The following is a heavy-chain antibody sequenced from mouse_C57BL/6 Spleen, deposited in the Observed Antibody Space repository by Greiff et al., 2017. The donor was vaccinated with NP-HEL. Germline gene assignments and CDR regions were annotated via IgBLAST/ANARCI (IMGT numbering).Heavy chain of an antibody. CDR1: GYTFTSYD. Sequence: QVQLKQSGPELVKPGASVKLSCKASGYTFTSYDINWVKQRPGQGLEWIGWIYPRDGSTKYNEKFKGKATLTVDTSSSTAYMELHSLTSEDSAVYFCARPLYYYGSSYWYFDVWGTGTTVTVSS. CDR3: ARPLYYYGSSYWYFDV. D-gene: IGHD1-1*01. CDR2: IYPRDGST. J-gene: IGHJ1*03. V-gene: IGHV1-85*01.